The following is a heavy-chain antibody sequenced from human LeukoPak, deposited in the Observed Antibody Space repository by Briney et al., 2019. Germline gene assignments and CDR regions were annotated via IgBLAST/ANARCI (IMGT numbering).Heavy chain of an antibody. D-gene: IGHD6-6*01. CDR3: AKETKYSSSSKGSYFDY. V-gene: IGHV7-4-1*02. CDR2: INTNTGNP. Sequence: ASVKVSCKASGYTFTSYAMNWVRQAPGQGLEWMGWINTNTGNPTYAQGFTGRFVFSLDTSVSTAYLQISSLKAEDTAVYYCAKETKYSSSSKGSYFDYWGQGTLVTVSS. CDR1: GYTFTSYA. J-gene: IGHJ4*02.